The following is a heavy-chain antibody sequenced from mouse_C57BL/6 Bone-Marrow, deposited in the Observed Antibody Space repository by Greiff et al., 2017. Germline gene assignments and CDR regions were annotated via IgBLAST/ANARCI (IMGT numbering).Heavy chain of an antibody. CDR2: ISDGGSYT. CDR1: GFTFSSYA. D-gene: IGHD2-4*01. J-gene: IGHJ2*01. Sequence: EVMLVESGGGLVKPGGSLKLSCAASGFTFSSYAMSWVRQTPEKRLEWVATISDGGSYTYYPDNVKGRFTISRDNAKNNLYLQMSHLKSEDTAMYYCSSDYFCYVDYGGQGTTLTVSS. V-gene: IGHV5-4*03. CDR3: SSDYFCYVDY.